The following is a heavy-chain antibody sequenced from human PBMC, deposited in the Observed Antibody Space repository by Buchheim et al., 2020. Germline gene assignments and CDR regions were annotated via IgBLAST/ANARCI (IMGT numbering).Heavy chain of an antibody. CDR3: VRAVSSSSSP. D-gene: IGHD6-13*01. Sequence: EVQLVESGGGLVQPGGSLRLSCAASGFTFSSYWMSWVRQAPGKGLEWVASIKEDGSKTYYVASVKGRFTISRDNAKNSLLPQTDSLRVEDTAVYYCVRAVSSSSSPWGQGT. CDR1: GFTFSSYW. J-gene: IGHJ5*02. V-gene: IGHV3-7*01. CDR2: IKEDGSKT.